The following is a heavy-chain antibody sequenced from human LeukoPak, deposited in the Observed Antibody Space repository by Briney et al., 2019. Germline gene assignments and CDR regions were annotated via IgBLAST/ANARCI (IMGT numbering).Heavy chain of an antibody. CDR3: ARDLVGSHTSYSSGAWDY. V-gene: IGHV1-69*13. Sequence: SVKVSCKASGGTFSNYAISWVRQAPGQGLEWVGGIIPIFDTADYAQKFQGRLTITADESTSTAYMELSSLRAEDTAVYYCARDLVGSHTSYSSGAWDYWGQGTLVTVSS. D-gene: IGHD3-9*01. CDR2: IIPIFDTA. J-gene: IGHJ4*02. CDR1: GGTFSNYA.